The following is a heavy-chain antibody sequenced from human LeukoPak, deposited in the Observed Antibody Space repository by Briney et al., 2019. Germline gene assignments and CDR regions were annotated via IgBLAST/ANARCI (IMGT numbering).Heavy chain of an antibody. CDR2: IYYSGST. J-gene: IGHJ4*02. CDR3: ASFSLTYDFWSGFDY. Sequence: SETLSLTCTVSGGSISSYYWSWIRQPPGKGLEWIGYIYYSGSTNYNPSLKSRVTISVDTSKNQFSLKLSSVTAADTAVYYRASFSLTYDFWSGFDYWGQGTLVTVSS. D-gene: IGHD3-3*01. CDR1: GGSISSYY. V-gene: IGHV4-59*01.